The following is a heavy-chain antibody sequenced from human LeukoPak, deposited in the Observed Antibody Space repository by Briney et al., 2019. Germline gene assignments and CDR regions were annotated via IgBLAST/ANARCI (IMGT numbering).Heavy chain of an antibody. CDR3: ARGPPVLRYFDWLSHRYYYGMDV. CDR1: GYTFTSYD. CDR2: MNPNSGNT. V-gene: IGHV1-8*01. Sequence: ASVTVSSTASGYTFTSYDINWVRQATGQGLEWMGWMNPNSGNTGYAQKFQGRVTMTRNTSISTAYMELSSLRSEDTAVYYCARGPPVLRYFDWLSHRYYYGMDVWGQGTTVTVSS. J-gene: IGHJ6*02. D-gene: IGHD3-9*01.